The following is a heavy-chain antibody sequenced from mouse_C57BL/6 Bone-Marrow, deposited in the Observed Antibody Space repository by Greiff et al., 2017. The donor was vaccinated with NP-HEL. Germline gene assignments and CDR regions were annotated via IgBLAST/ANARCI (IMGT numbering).Heavy chain of an antibody. CDR1: GYSFTGYY. V-gene: IGHV1-42*01. CDR3: ARREDSSGFHYAMDY. Sequence: EVQLKESGPELVKPGASVKISCKASGYSFTGYYMNWVKQSPEKSLEWIGEINPSTGGTTYNQKFKAKATLTVDKSSSTAYMQLKSLTSEDSAVYYCARREDSSGFHYAMDYWGQGTSVTVSS. J-gene: IGHJ4*01. D-gene: IGHD3-2*02. CDR2: INPSTGGT.